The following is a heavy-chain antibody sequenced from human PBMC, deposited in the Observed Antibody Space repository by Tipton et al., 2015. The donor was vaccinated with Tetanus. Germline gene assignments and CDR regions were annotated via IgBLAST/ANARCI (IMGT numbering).Heavy chain of an antibody. CDR1: GYTFTSYG. V-gene: IGHV1-18*01. D-gene: IGHD6-19*01. CDR3: ASVTAVAGAPHSSIAAFDS. Sequence: QLVQYGAEVKKPGASVKVSCKASGYTFTSYGISWERQAPGQGLEWMGWISAYNGNTNYAQKLQGRVTMTTDTSTSTAYMELRSLGSDVTAVYYLASVTAVAGAPHSSIAAFDSCGKGTMVTVSS. J-gene: IGHJ3*02. CDR2: ISAYNGNT.